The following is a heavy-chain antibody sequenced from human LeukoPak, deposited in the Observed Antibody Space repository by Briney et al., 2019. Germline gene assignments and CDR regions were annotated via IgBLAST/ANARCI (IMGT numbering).Heavy chain of an antibody. Sequence: ASVKVSCKASGYTFTSYDINWVRQATGQGLEWMGWMNPNSGNTGYVQKFQGRVTMTRNTSISTAYMELSSLRSEDTAVYYCARGGGYSYGPYYFDYWSQGTLVTVSS. CDR1: GYTFTSYD. CDR3: ARGGGYSYGPYYFDY. J-gene: IGHJ4*02. D-gene: IGHD5-18*01. CDR2: MNPNSGNT. V-gene: IGHV1-8*01.